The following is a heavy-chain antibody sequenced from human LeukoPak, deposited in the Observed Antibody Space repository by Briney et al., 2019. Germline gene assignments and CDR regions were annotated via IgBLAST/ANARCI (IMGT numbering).Heavy chain of an antibody. CDR1: GGSISSSSYY. Sequence: SETLSLTCTVSGGSISSSSYYWGWIRQPPGTGLEWIGSIYYSGSTYYNPSLKSRVTISVDTSKNQFSLKLSSVTAADTAVYYCATALVGYIGYWGQGTLVIVSS. CDR2: IYYSGST. D-gene: IGHD2-15*01. V-gene: IGHV4-39*01. CDR3: ATALVGYIGY. J-gene: IGHJ4*02.